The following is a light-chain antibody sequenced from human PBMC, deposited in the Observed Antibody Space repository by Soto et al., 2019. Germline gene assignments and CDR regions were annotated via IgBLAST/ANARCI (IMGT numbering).Light chain of an antibody. V-gene: IGLV2-11*01. Sequence: QSALTQPRSVSGSPGQSVTISCTGTSRDVGGYNYVSWYQQHPGKAPKLMIYDVSKRPSGVPDRFSGSKSGNTASLIISGLQAEDEADYFCCSNAGSLTYLVFGGGTKLTVL. CDR2: DVS. J-gene: IGLJ2*01. CDR1: SRDVGGYNY. CDR3: CSNAGSLTYLV.